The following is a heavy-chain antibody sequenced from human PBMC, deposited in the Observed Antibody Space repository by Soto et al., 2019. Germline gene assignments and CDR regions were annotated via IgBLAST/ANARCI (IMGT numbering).Heavy chain of an antibody. Sequence: EVQLLESGGGLVQPGGSLRLSCGAFGLAFSTYAMPWVRRAPGQGLEWASSVSFSGGTTYYADSVEGRFTISRDNSKNTLYLQMTSLRAEDTAVYFCVKEWAGDAFDIWGQGTMVAVSS. D-gene: IGHD6-19*01. CDR3: VKEWAGDAFDI. V-gene: IGHV3-23*01. CDR1: GLAFSTYA. CDR2: VSFSGGTT. J-gene: IGHJ3*02.